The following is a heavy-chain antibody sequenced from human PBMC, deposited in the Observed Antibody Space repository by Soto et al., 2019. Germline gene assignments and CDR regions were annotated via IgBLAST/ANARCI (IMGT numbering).Heavy chain of an antibody. CDR1: GGSISSYY. CDR2: IFYSGST. V-gene: IGHV4-59*01. J-gene: IGHJ5*01. D-gene: IGHD3-10*02. CDR3: ASMIGDPVLSFDS. Sequence: QVQLQESGPGLVKPSETLSLTCTVSGGSISSYYWSWIRQPPGKGLEWIGFIFYSGSTSYNPSLVXRXPISIDTSEYQFSLQLNSVTAAVTAVDYCASMIGDPVLSFDSWGQGTLVAVSS.